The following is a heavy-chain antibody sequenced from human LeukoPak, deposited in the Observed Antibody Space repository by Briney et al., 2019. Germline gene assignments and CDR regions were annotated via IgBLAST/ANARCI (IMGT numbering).Heavy chain of an antibody. J-gene: IGHJ1*01. V-gene: IGHV1-69*13. CDR2: IIPIFGTA. Sequence: SVKVTCKASGGTFSSYAISWVRQAPGQGLEWMGGIIPIFGTANYAQKFQGRVTITADESTSTAYMELSSLRSEDTAVYYCARVVVGATDCEYFQHWGQGTLVTVSS. CDR3: ARVVVGATDCEYFQH. CDR1: GGTFSSYA. D-gene: IGHD1-26*01.